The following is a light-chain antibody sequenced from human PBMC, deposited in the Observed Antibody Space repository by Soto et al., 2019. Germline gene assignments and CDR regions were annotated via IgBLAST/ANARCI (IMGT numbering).Light chain of an antibody. CDR1: QSIRSW. CDR3: QQYNNSPWT. J-gene: IGKJ1*01. Sequence: DIQMTQSPSTLSASVGDRVTITCPASQSIRSWLAWYQQKPGKAPKLLIYKASSLESGVPSRFSGSGSGTEFTLTISSLQPDDFATYYCQQYNNSPWTFGQGTKVEIK. CDR2: KAS. V-gene: IGKV1-5*03.